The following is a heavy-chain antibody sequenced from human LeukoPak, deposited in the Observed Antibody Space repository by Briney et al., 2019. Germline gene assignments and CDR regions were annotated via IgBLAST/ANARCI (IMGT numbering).Heavy chain of an antibody. D-gene: IGHD3-3*01. Sequence: ASVKVSCKASGYTFTSYGISWVRQAPGRGLEWMGWISAYNGNTNYAQKLQGRVTMTTDTSTSTAYMELRSLRSDDTAVYYCARDQHRLDDFWSGYPPTPFDYWGQGTLVTVSS. CDR1: GYTFTSYG. V-gene: IGHV1-18*01. CDR3: ARDQHRLDDFWSGYPPTPFDY. J-gene: IGHJ4*02. CDR2: ISAYNGNT.